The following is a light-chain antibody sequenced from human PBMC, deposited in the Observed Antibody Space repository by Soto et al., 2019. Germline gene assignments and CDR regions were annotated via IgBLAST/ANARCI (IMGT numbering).Light chain of an antibody. CDR1: QSLSGSY. CDR2: GAS. Sequence: EIVLTQSPGALSLSPVERATLSCRASQSLSGSYLAWYQQKPGQAPRLLIYGASNRATGIPDRFSGSGSGTDFTLTISSLEPEDFAIYYCQQRNYWQVTFGQGTRLEIK. V-gene: IGKV3D-20*02. J-gene: IGKJ5*01. CDR3: QQRNYWQVT.